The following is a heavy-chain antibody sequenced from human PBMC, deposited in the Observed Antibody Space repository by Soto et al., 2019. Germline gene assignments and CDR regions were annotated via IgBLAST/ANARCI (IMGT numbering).Heavy chain of an antibody. J-gene: IGHJ4*02. V-gene: IGHV4-31*03. Sequence: SETLSLTCTVSGGSIGSGGYYWSWIRQHPGKGLEWIGYIYYSGSTYYNPSLKSRVTISVDTSKNQFSLKLSSVTAADTAVYYCARGDSSGYYHDWGQGTLVTVSS. CDR3: ARGDSSGYYHD. CDR2: IYYSGST. D-gene: IGHD3-22*01. CDR1: GGSIGSGGYY.